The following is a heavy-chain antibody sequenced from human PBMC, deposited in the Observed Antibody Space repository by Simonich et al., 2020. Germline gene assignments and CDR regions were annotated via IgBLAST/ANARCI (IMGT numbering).Heavy chain of an antibody. CDR2: IYHSGSP. CDR3: ARDYYGGNYYFDY. CDR1: GYSISSGDY. Sequence: QVQLQESGPGLVKPSETLSLTCAVSGYSISSGDYWGWLRQPPGKGLEWMWSIYHSGSPYYNPSLNSRVTISVDTSKNQFSLKLSSVTAADTAGYYCARDYYGGNYYFDYWGQGTLVTVSS. D-gene: IGHD2-21*02. V-gene: IGHV4-38-2*02. J-gene: IGHJ4*02.